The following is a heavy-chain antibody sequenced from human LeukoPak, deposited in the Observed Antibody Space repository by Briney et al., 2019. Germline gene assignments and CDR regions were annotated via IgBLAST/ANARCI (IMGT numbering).Heavy chain of an antibody. D-gene: IGHD6-13*01. CDR3: ARGYSSNWNWFDP. V-gene: IGHV4-59*01. CDR2: IYSSGST. Sequence: SETLSLTCTVSGGSISSYYWAWIRQPPGKGLEWIGYIYSSGSTKYNPSLKSRVTISLDTSKNQFSLRLSSVTAADTAVYYCARGYSSNWNWFDPWGQGTLVTVSS. J-gene: IGHJ5*02. CDR1: GGSISSYY.